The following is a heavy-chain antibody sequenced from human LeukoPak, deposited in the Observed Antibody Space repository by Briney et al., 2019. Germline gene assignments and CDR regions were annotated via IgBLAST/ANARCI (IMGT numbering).Heavy chain of an antibody. V-gene: IGHV4-39*07. CDR1: GFTFSSYE. CDR2: IYYSGST. J-gene: IGHJ6*03. CDR3: ARNGYSGYDFYYYYMDV. D-gene: IGHD5-12*01. Sequence: NTGGSLRLSCAASGFTFSSYEMNWVRQAPGKGLEWIGSIYYSGSTYYNPSLKSRVTISVDTSKNQFSLKLSSVTAADTAVYYCARNGYSGYDFYYYYMDVWGKGTTVTVSS.